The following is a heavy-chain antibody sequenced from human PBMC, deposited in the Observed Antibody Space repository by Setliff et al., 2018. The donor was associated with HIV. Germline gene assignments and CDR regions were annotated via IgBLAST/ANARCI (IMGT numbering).Heavy chain of an antibody. J-gene: IGHJ4*02. CDR1: GYSISSSYW. CDR2: IYKGGTT. D-gene: IGHD1-7*01. Sequence: SETLSLTCAVSGYSISSSYWWGWIRQPPGKGLEWIGWIGYIYKGGTTYYNPSLKSRVTMSADTSKNQFSLKLRSVTAVDTAVYYCARHPREEPQRNYKFDSWGQGTLVTVSS. CDR3: ARHPREEPQRNYKFDS. V-gene: IGHV4-28*01.